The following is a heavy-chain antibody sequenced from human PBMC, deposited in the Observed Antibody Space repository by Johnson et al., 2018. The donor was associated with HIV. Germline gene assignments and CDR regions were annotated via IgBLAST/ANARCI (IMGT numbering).Heavy chain of an antibody. CDR3: TTGLSSGKGAFDI. D-gene: IGHD5-12*01. V-gene: IGHV3-15*01. CDR2: IKSKTDGGTT. J-gene: IGHJ3*02. CDR1: GITVSSNY. Sequence: VQLVESGGGLAQPGGSLRLSCAASGITVSSNYMSWVRQAPGKGLEWVGRIKSKTDGGTTDYAAPVKGRFTISRDDSKNTLYMQMNSLKTEDTAVNYCTTGLSSGKGAFDIWGQGTMVTVSS.